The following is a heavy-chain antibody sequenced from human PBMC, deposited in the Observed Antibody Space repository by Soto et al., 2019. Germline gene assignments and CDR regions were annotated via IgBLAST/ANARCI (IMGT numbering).Heavy chain of an antibody. CDR3: ARSRITGPTCTFDY. Sequence: PGESLRDSWNGSGDSFTDYAVGGVSQMPGKGLEWMGIIYPGDSDTRYSPSFQGQVTISVDKSISTAYLQWRSLKASDSGMYYCARSRITGPTCTFDYWGQETLVTVSS. CDR2: IYPGDSDT. CDR1: GDSFTDYA. V-gene: IGHV5-51*01. J-gene: IGHJ4*02. D-gene: IGHD1-20*01.